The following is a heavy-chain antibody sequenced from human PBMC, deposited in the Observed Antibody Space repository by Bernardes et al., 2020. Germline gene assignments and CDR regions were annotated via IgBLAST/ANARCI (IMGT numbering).Heavy chain of an antibody. Sequence: SETLSLTCAVYGGSFSGYYWSWIRQPPGKGLEWIGEINHSGSTNYNPSLKSRVTISVDTSKNQFSLKLSSVTAADTAVYYCARGESKRGMYQLLIGRWFDPWGQGTLVTVSS. V-gene: IGHV4-34*01. CDR1: GGSFSGYY. CDR2: INHSGST. J-gene: IGHJ5*02. CDR3: ARGESKRGMYQLLIGRWFDP. D-gene: IGHD2-2*01.